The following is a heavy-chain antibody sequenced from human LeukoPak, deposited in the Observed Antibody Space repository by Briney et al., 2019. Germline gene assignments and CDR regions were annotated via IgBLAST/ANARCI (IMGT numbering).Heavy chain of an antibody. J-gene: IGHJ4*02. CDR2: IYTSGST. CDR3: ARGDSSGYIGYFDY. V-gene: IGHV4-4*09. CDR1: GGSFDSKY. Sequence: SETLSLTCSVSGGSFDSKYWSWIRQPPGKGLEWIGYIYTSGSTNYNPSLKSRVTISVDTSKNQFSLKLSSVTAADTAVYYCARGDSSGYIGYFDYWGQGTLVTVSS. D-gene: IGHD3-22*01.